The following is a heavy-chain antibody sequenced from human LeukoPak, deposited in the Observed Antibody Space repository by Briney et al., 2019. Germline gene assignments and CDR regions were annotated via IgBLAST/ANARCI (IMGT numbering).Heavy chain of an antibody. CDR1: GGSISSYY. V-gene: IGHV4-59*01. J-gene: IGHJ4*02. Sequence: SETLSLTCTVSGGSISSYYWSWIRQPPGKGLEWIGYIYYSGSTNYNPSPKSRVTISVDTSKNQFSLKLSSVTAADTAVYYCARGGNDFWSGYGYFDYWGQGTLVTVSS. D-gene: IGHD3-3*01. CDR3: ARGGNDFWSGYGYFDY. CDR2: IYYSGST.